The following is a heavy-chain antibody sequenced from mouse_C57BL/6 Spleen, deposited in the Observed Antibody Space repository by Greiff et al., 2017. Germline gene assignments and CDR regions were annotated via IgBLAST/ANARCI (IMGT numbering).Heavy chain of an antibody. CDR2: IDPSDSET. Sequence: QVQLQQSGAELVRPGSSVKLSCKASGYTFTSYWMHWVKQRPIQGLEWIGNIDPSDSETHYNQKFKDKATLTVDKSSSTAYMQLSSLTSEDSAVYYCARDSSGPYAMDYWGQGTSVTVSS. V-gene: IGHV1-52*01. CDR1: GYTFTSYW. D-gene: IGHD3-2*02. CDR3: ARDSSGPYAMDY. J-gene: IGHJ4*01.